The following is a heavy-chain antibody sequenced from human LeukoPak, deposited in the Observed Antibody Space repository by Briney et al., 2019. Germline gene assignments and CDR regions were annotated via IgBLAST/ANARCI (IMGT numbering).Heavy chain of an antibody. CDR2: ISGSGGST. CDR1: GFTFSSYA. D-gene: IGHD3-10*01. Sequence: PGGSLRLSCAASGFTFSSYAMSWVRQAPGKGLKWVSAISGSGGSTYYADSVKGRFTISSDNSKNTLYLQMNSLRAEDTAVYYCAKDRVWFGELSYWGQGTLVTVSS. V-gene: IGHV3-23*01. CDR3: AKDRVWFGELSY. J-gene: IGHJ4*02.